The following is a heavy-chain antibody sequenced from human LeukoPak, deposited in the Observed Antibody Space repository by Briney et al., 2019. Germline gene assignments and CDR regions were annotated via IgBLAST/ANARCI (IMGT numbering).Heavy chain of an antibody. V-gene: IGHV3-15*01. Sequence: PGGSLRLSCAASGFTFSSYAMSWVRQAPGKGLEWVGHVKSKSDGGTTDYAAPVKGRFTISRDDSKNTLYLQMNSLKTEDTAVYYCARDITYWGHGTLVTVSS. CDR3: ARDITY. J-gene: IGHJ4*01. D-gene: IGHD3-10*01. CDR2: VKSKSDGGTT. CDR1: GFTFSSYA.